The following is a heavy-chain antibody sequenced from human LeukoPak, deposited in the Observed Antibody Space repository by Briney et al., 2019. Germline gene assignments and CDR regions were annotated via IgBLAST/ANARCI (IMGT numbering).Heavy chain of an antibody. CDR1: RYSFTSYW. Sequence: KPGESLKISCKGSRYSFTSYWIGWVRQMPGKGLEWMGIIYPGDSDTRYSPSFQGQVTISADKSISAAYLQWSSLKASDNAMYYCARHRAAAEGGALDYWGQGTLVTVSS. V-gene: IGHV5-51*01. J-gene: IGHJ4*02. CDR3: ARHRAAAEGGALDY. D-gene: IGHD6-13*01. CDR2: IYPGDSDT.